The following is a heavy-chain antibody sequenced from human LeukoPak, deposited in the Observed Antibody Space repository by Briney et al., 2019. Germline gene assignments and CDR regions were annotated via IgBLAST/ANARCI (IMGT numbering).Heavy chain of an antibody. Sequence: SETLSLTCTVSGGSISSGSYHWSWIRQPAGKGLEWIGRISTSRTINYNPSPKSRVTISVDTSKNQFSLKLNSVTAADTALYYCARDLDYGSGSFGLDYWGQGTLVNVSS. CDR1: GGSISSGSYH. V-gene: IGHV4-61*02. CDR2: ISTSRTI. J-gene: IGHJ4*02. CDR3: ARDLDYGSGSFGLDY. D-gene: IGHD3-10*01.